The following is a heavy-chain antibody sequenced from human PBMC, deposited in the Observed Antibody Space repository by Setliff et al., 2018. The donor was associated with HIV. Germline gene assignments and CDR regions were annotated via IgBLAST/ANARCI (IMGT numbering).Heavy chain of an antibody. CDR2: IRYDGNWD. CDR1: GLTFSSYW. D-gene: IGHD5-12*01. V-gene: IGHV3-30*02. J-gene: IGHJ4*02. Sequence: GESLKISCAASGLTFSSYWISWVRQAPGKGLEWVALIRYDGNWDTYAESVKGRFTISRDNSRNMAYLQMNGLGPEDTGLYYCAKEIPGATDYWGQGTLVTSPQ. CDR3: AKEIPGATDY.